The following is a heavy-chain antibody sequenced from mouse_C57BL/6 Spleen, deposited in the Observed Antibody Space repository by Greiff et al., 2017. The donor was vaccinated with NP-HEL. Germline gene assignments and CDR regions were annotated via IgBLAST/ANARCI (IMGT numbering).Heavy chain of an antibody. V-gene: IGHV1-74*01. J-gene: IGHJ3*01. Sequence: QVQLQQPGAELVKPGASVKVSCKASGYTFTSYWMHWVKQRPGQGLEWIGRIHPSDSDTNYNQKFKGKATLTVDKSYSTAYMQLSSLTSEDSAVYYYATLTTNVTPGGFAYWGQGTLVTVSA. D-gene: IGHD1-3*01. CDR1: GYTFTSYW. CDR3: ATLTTNVTPGGFAY. CDR2: IHPSDSDT.